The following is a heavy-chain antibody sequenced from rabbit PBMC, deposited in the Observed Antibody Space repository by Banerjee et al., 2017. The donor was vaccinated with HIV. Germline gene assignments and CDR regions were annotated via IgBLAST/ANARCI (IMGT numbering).Heavy chain of an antibody. D-gene: IGHD1-1*01. CDR3: AREDVGGSINL. J-gene: IGHJ4*01. CDR1: GFTISGYW. Sequence: QVEESGGRLVQPGGSLTLSCKAFGFTISGYWMNWVRQAPGKGLEWIGIIYPITETTYYANWVNGRFTISTDNAQHTVDIQMNSLTEADTATYFCAREDVGGSINLWGQGTLVTVS. CDR2: IYPITETT. V-gene: IGHV1S7*01.